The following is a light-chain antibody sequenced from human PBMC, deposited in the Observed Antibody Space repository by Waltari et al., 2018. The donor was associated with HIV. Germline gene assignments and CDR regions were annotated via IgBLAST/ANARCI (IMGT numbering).Light chain of an antibody. J-gene: IGKJ3*01. CDR3: MQRVEFPVT. CDR1: QSLLDTFDGNTY. V-gene: IGKV2-40*01. CDR2: TLS. Sequence: DIVLTQTPLSLPFTPGEPASISCRSRQSLLDTFDGNTYLDWYLQKPGQSPRLLIYTLSSRASGVPDRFSGSGSGTNFTLKISSVEAEDVGIYFCMQRVEFPVTFGPGTKLNIK.